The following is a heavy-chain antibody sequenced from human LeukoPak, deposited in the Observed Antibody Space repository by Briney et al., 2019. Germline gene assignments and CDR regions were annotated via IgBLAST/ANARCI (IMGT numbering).Heavy chain of an antibody. V-gene: IGHV4-59*01. CDR2: IYYSGST. CDR3: ARGNYYDPTTYYRAFDI. CDR1: GGPISNYY. Sequence: SETLSLTCTVSGGPISNYYWTWIRQPPGKGLEWIGYIYYSGSTNYNPSLKSRVSMSVGTSKIQFSLKLSSVTAADTAVYYCARGNYYDPTTYYRAFDIWGQGTMVTVSS. D-gene: IGHD3-22*01. J-gene: IGHJ3*02.